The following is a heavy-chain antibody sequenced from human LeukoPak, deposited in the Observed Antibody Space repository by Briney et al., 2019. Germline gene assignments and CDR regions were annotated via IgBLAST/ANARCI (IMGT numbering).Heavy chain of an antibody. V-gene: IGHV4-30-4*08. J-gene: IGHJ6*03. D-gene: IGHD3-10*01. CDR3: ARRQYYYGSGSMDV. CDR1: GGSISSGDYY. CDR2: IYYSGSA. Sequence: SQTLSLTCSVTGGSISSGDYYWTWIRQPPGKGLEWIAYIYYSGSAYSNLSLQRRATISVDTSNTHFFLKLRSVTAADTAVYYCARRQYYYGSGSMDVWGKGTMVTISS.